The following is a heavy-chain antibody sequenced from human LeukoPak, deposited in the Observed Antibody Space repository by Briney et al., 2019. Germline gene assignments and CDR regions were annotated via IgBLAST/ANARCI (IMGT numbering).Heavy chain of an antibody. CDR1: GFIFTPHA. J-gene: IGHJ4*02. D-gene: IGHD4-11*01. V-gene: IGHV3-23*01. CDR2: ISGSDDRT. Sequence: GGSLTLFCAPSGFIFTPHALTWVRHAPGKGLEWVSTISGSDDRTYYADSVKCRFTISVVYSRNTVQLQLNSLRAEYTAIYYCAKGPQPYSCYHPDFWAQGPLVTVS. CDR3: AKGPQPYSCYHPDF.